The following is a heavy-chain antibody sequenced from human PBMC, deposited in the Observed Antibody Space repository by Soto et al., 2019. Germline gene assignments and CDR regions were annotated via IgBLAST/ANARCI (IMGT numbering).Heavy chain of an antibody. CDR2: ISAYNGNT. CDR1: GYTFTNYG. J-gene: IGHJ4*02. V-gene: IGHV1-18*01. D-gene: IGHD2-15*01. Sequence: ASVKVSCKAAGYTFTNYGISWVRQAPGQEREWMGWISAYNGNTNYAQKLQGRVTMTTDTSTSTAYMELRSLRSDDTAVYYCVVAAQPYYFDYWGQGTLVTVSS. CDR3: VVAAQPYYFDY.